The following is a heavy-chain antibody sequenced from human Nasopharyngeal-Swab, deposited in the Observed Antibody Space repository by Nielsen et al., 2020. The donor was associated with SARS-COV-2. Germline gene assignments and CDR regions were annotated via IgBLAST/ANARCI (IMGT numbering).Heavy chain of an antibody. CDR2: ISGSGGST. CDR1: GFTFDDYA. V-gene: IGHV3-23*01. CDR3: ANVWELPHY. D-gene: IGHD1-26*01. J-gene: IGHJ4*02. Sequence: GGSLRLSCAASGFTFDDYAMHWVRQAPGKGLEWVSAISGSGGSTYYADSVKGRFTISRDNSKNTLYLQMNSLRAEDTAVYYCANVWELPHYWGQGTLVTVSS.